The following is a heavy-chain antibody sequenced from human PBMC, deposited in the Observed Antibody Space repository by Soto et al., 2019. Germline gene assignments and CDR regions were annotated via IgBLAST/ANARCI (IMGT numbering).Heavy chain of an antibody. CDR2: IIPIFGTA. J-gene: IGHJ5*02. CDR1: GGTFSSYA. V-gene: IGHV1-69*13. Sequence: SVKVSCKASGGTFSSYAISWVRQAPGQGLEWMGGIIPIFGTANYAQKFQGRVTITADGSTSTAYMELSSLRSEDTAVYYCARSKQLGMFWYNWLDPWGQGTMVTVYS. D-gene: IGHD6-13*01. CDR3: ARSKQLGMFWYNWLDP.